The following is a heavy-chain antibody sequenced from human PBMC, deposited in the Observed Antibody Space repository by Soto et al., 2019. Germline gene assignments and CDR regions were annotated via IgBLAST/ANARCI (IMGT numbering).Heavy chain of an antibody. CDR2: IIPILGIA. D-gene: IGHD2-2*01. CDR1: GGTFSSYT. J-gene: IGHJ4*02. CDR3: ARARGPAAMSEIAY. V-gene: IGHV1-69*02. Sequence: QVQLVQSGAEVKKPGSSVKVSCKASGGTFSSYTISWVRQAPGQGLEWMGRIIPILGIANYAQKFQGRVTITADKSTSTAYMELSSLRSEDTAVYYCARARGPAAMSEIAYWGQGTLVTVSS.